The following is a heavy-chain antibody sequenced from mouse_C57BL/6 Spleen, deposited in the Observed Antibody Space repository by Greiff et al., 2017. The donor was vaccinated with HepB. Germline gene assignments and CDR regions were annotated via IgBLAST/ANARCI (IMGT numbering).Heavy chain of an antibody. CDR1: GFTFSDAW. CDR2: IRNKANNHAT. CDR3: TTGRGGFYAMDY. J-gene: IGHJ4*01. Sequence: EVKVEESGGGLVQPGGSMKLSCAASGFTFSDAWMDWVRQSPEKGLEWVAEIRNKANNHATYYAESVKGRFTISRDDSKSSVYLQMNSLRAEDTGIYYCTTGRGGFYAMDYWGQGTSVTVSS. V-gene: IGHV6-6*01. D-gene: IGHD4-1*01.